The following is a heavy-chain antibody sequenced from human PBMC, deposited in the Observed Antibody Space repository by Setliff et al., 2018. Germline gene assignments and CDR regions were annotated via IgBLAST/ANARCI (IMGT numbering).Heavy chain of an antibody. CDR2: IITNTGKT. D-gene: IGHD3-16*01. J-gene: IGHJ4*02. Sequence: GASVKVSCKASGYTFTNYGFTWVRQAPGQGLEWMGMIITNTGKTSYPKKFQGRVTMTTDTYTGTGYMELRSLTSDDTAVYFCTRSRGPRVVLAADFDFWGQGTLVTVSS. CDR1: GYTFTNYG. CDR3: TRSRGPRVVLAADFDF. V-gene: IGHV1-18*01.